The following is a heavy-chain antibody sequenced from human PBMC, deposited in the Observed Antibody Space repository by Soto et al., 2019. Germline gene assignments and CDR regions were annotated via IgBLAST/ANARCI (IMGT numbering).Heavy chain of an antibody. J-gene: IGHJ4*02. D-gene: IGHD5-18*01. Sequence: QVQLVQSGAEVKKPGASVKVSCKASGYTFTSYAMHWVRQAPGQRLEWMGWINAGNGNTKYSQKFQGRVTITRDTAASTAYMELSSLRSEDTAVYYCARGLNGYSRYFDYCGQGTLVTASS. V-gene: IGHV1-3*01. CDR2: INAGNGNT. CDR3: ARGLNGYSRYFDY. CDR1: GYTFTSYA.